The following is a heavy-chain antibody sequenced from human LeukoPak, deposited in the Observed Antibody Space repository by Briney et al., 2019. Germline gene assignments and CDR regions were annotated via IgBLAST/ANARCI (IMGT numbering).Heavy chain of an antibody. Sequence: PGGSLRLSCAASGFTFSSSAMSLVRNAPGEGLEWVSAIRGSGGSTYYADSVKGRFPISRDNSKNTLYLQINSLRAEDTAVYYCASGVLTSGTDYWGQGTLVTVSS. V-gene: IGHV3-23*01. J-gene: IGHJ4*02. CDR2: IRGSGGST. CDR1: GFTFSSSA. CDR3: ASGVLTSGTDY. D-gene: IGHD2-8*02.